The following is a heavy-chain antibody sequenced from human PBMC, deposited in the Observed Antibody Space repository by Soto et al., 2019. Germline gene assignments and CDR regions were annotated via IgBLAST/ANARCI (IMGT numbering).Heavy chain of an antibody. CDR1: GYNFISYW. Sequence: GESLKISCKGSGYNFISYWLSWVRQMPGKGLEWRGRIDPSDSYTNYNPSFQGRVTISVDKSISTAYLQWSSQTASDTAMYYCARPERHGDDTDVWGQGTTVTVSS. D-gene: IGHD2-8*01. CDR3: ARPERHGDDTDV. CDR2: IDPSDSYT. V-gene: IGHV5-10-1*01. J-gene: IGHJ6*02.